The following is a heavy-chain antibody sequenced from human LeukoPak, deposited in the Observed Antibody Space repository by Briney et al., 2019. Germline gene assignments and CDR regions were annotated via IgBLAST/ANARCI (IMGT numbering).Heavy chain of an antibody. D-gene: IGHD3-10*01. Sequence: ASVKVSXKASGGTFSSYAISWVRQAPGQGLEWMGGIIPIFGTANYAQKFQGRVTITTDESTSTAYMELSSLRSEDTAVYYCAIVLLWFGELGWFDPWGQGTLVTVSS. CDR3: AIVLLWFGELGWFDP. CDR2: IIPIFGTA. CDR1: GGTFSSYA. J-gene: IGHJ5*02. V-gene: IGHV1-69*05.